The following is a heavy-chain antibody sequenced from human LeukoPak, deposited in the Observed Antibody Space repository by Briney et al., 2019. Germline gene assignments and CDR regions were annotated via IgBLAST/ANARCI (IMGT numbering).Heavy chain of an antibody. CDR2: INHSGST. Sequence: PSETLSLTCAVYGGSFGGYYWSWIRQPPGKGLEWIGEINHSGSTNYNPSLKSRATISRDTSKNQFSLKLTSVTVADTAVYFCAREGVAAAGAFDNWGQGTLVTVSA. D-gene: IGHD6-13*01. J-gene: IGHJ4*02. CDR3: AREGVAAAGAFDN. V-gene: IGHV4-34*01. CDR1: GGSFGGYY.